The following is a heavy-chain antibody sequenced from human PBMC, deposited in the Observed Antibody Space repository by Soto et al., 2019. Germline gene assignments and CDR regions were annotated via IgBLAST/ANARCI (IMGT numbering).Heavy chain of an antibody. D-gene: IGHD6-13*01. CDR2: INAGNGNT. J-gene: IGHJ5*02. Sequence: QVQLVQSGAEVKKPGASVKVSCKASGYTFTSYAMHWVRQAPGQRLEWMGWINAGNGNTKYSQKFQGRVTITRDTSASTAYMELSSLRSEDTAVYYCAREDSSSWYGGFDPWGQGTLVTVSS. V-gene: IGHV1-3*01. CDR3: AREDSSSWYGGFDP. CDR1: GYTFTSYA.